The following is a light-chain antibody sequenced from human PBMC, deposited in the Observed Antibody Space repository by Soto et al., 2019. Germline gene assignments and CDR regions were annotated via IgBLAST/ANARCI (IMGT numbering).Light chain of an antibody. J-gene: IGKJ2*01. Sequence: EIGLTQSPVTLSLSPGERATLSCRARQKITNNFLAWFQQKPGLAPRLLIYGASTRASGIPDRFSGSGSGIDFALTISRLEPEDFAVYYCQQYGRSPFTFGQGTKLQIK. CDR3: QQYGRSPFT. V-gene: IGKV3-20*01. CDR1: QKITNNF. CDR2: GAS.